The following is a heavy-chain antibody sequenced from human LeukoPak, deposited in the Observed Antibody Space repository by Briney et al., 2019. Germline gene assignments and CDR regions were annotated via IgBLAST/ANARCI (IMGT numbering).Heavy chain of an antibody. Sequence: PGGSLRLSCAASGFTFRRYAMYWVRQAPGKGLEWVSSISADSTTYYADSVKGRFTISRDNSKNTLYLQMNSLRAEDTAVYYCAKQFYSSYYFDYWGQGTLVTVSS. V-gene: IGHV3-23*01. D-gene: IGHD4-11*01. CDR2: ISADSTT. CDR1: GFTFRRYA. J-gene: IGHJ4*02. CDR3: AKQFYSSYYFDY.